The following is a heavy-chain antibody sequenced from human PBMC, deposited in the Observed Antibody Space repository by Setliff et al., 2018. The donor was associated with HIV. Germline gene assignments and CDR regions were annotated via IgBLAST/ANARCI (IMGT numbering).Heavy chain of an antibody. D-gene: IGHD3-22*01. J-gene: IGHJ3*02. CDR1: GFTFSSYG. CDR2: IWYHGSSK. Sequence: GGSLRLSCAASGFTFSSYGMHWVRQAPGKGLEWVAVIWYHGSSKYYGDSVKGRFTISRDNSKNTLYLQMNSLRAEDTAVYYCAREPTYYYESSGPYDAFDIWGQGTMVTVSS. CDR3: AREPTYYYESSGPYDAFDI. V-gene: IGHV3-33*01.